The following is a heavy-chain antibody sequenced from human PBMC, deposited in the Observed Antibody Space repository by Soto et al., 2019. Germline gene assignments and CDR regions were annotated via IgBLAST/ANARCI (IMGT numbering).Heavy chain of an antibody. CDR2: INPSGGST. Sequence: GASVKVSCKASGYTFTSYYMHWVRQAPGQGLEWMGIINPSGGSTSYAQKFQGRVTMTRDTSTSTVYMELSSLRSEDTAVYYCARETRTYYDILTGYANFDYWGQGTLVTVSS. J-gene: IGHJ4*02. CDR1: GYTFTSYY. D-gene: IGHD3-9*01. V-gene: IGHV1-46*03. CDR3: ARETRTYYDILTGYANFDY.